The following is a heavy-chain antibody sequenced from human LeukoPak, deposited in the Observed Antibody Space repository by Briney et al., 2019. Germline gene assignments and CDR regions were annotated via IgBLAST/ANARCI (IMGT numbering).Heavy chain of an antibody. D-gene: IGHD2-2*01. V-gene: IGHV4-34*01. CDR3: ARHGGLVVPAANHGWFDP. CDR1: GGSFSGYY. CDR2: INHSGST. Sequence: SETLSLTCAVYGGSFSGYYWSWIRQPPGKGLEWIGEINHSGSTNYNPSLKSRVTISVDTSKNQFSLKLSSVTAADTAVYYCARHGGLVVPAANHGWFDPWGQGTLVTVSS. J-gene: IGHJ5*02.